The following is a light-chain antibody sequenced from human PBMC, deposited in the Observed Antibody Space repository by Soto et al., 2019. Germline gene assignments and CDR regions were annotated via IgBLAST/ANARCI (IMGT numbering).Light chain of an antibody. CDR3: QHYYNWLPWT. J-gene: IGKJ1*01. Sequence: EIVMTQSPATLSVSPGESVTLSCRASESISNKLAWYQQSPGQAPRLLIYGASTRATGIPDRFSDSGSGTEFTLTISSLQSEDFAVYYCQHYYNWLPWTFGQGTKVDIK. CDR1: ESISNK. V-gene: IGKV3-15*01. CDR2: GAS.